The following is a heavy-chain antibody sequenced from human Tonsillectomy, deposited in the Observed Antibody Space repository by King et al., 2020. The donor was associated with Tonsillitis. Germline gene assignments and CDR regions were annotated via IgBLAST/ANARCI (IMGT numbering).Heavy chain of an antibody. CDR3: ARDWDFYDSSEGHAFDI. V-gene: IGHV4-59*01. D-gene: IGHD3-22*01. CDR1: GGSISSYY. Sequence: LQESGPGLVKPSETLSLTCTVSGGSISSYYWSWIRQPPGKGLEWIGYIYYSGSTTYNPSLKSRVTISVDTSKNQFSLKLSSVTAPDTAVHYCARDWDFYDSSEGHAFDIWGQGTMVTVSS. CDR2: IYYSGST. J-gene: IGHJ3*02.